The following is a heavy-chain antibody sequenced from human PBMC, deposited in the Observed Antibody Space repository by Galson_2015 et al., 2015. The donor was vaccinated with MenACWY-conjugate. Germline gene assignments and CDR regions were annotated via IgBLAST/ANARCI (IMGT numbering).Heavy chain of an antibody. CDR1: GGSIISSSYY. CDR2: IHHSGST. D-gene: IGHD3-10*01. CDR3: AREGSLYYYGSGSQMGMDV. J-gene: IGHJ6*02. Sequence: SETLSLTCTVSGGSIISSSYYWAWLRQPPGKGLEWIGNIHHSGSTYHNPSLKSRVTVSVDTSKKQFSLKLNSVTAADTAVYYCAREGSLYYYGSGSQMGMDVWGQGTTVTVSS. V-gene: IGHV4-39*07.